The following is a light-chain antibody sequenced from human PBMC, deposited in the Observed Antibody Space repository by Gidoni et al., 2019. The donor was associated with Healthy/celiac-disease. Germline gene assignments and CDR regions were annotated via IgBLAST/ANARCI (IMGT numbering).Light chain of an antibody. V-gene: IGLV2-14*01. CDR1: SSDVGGYNY. Sequence: QSALTQPASVSGSPGQSITISCTGTSSDVGGYNYVPWYQQHPGKAPKLMIYEVSNRPSGVSNRFTGSNTGNTSSPTISGLQAEDEADYYCGSYTISSALEFGGGTTLTVL. CDR3: GSYTISSALE. CDR2: EVS. J-gene: IGLJ2*01.